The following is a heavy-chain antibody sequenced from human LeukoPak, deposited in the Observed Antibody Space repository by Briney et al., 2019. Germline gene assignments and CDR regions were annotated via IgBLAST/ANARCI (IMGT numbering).Heavy chain of an antibody. CDR2: IIPIFGTA. D-gene: IGHD6-13*01. CDR1: GGTFSSYA. J-gene: IGHJ4*02. Sequence: SVTVSCKASGGTFSSYAISWVRQAPGQGLEWMGGIIPIFGTANYAQKFQGGVTITADESTSTAYMELSSLRSEDTAVYYCAREDSSSWYYFDYWGQGTLVDVPS. V-gene: IGHV1-69*13. CDR3: AREDSSSWYYFDY.